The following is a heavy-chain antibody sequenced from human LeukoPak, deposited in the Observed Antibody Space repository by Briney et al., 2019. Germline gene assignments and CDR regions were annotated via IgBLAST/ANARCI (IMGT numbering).Heavy chain of an antibody. CDR1: GGSFSGYY. V-gene: IGHV4-34*01. CDR3: ARGYCSSTSCHGDY. J-gene: IGHJ4*02. D-gene: IGHD2-2*01. Sequence: SETLPLTCAVYGGSFSGYYWSWIRQPPGKGLEWIGEINHSGSTNYNPSLKSRVTISVDTSKNQFSLKLSSVTAADTAVYYCARGYCSSTSCHGDYWGQGTLVTVSS. CDR2: INHSGST.